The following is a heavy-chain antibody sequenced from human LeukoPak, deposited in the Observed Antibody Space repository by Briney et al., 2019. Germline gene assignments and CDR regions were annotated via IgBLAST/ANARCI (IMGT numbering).Heavy chain of an antibody. CDR3: ARHETGPYFDY. CDR2: IYPGDSDT. D-gene: IGHD1-1*01. J-gene: IGHJ4*02. CDR1: GYSFTSYW. Sequence: GESLKISCKGSGYSFTSYWIGWVRQMPGKGPECMGIIYPGDSDTRYSPSFQGQVTISADRSISTAYLQWGSLKASDTAMYYCARHETGPYFDYWGQGTLVTVSS. V-gene: IGHV5-51*01.